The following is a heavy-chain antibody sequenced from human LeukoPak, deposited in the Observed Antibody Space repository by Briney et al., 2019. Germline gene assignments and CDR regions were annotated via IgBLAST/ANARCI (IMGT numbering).Heavy chain of an antibody. Sequence: SETLSLTCAVYGGSFSGYYWAWIRQPPGKGLEWVGYIYNGGRTSYNPSLKSRVTMSVDTSRNQFSLNLTSVTAADTAMYYCARQPSGTPGDYWGQGSLVTVSS. V-gene: IGHV4-34*01. CDR3: ARQPSGTPGDY. J-gene: IGHJ4*02. CDR1: GGSFSGYY. D-gene: IGHD1-26*01. CDR2: IYNGGRT.